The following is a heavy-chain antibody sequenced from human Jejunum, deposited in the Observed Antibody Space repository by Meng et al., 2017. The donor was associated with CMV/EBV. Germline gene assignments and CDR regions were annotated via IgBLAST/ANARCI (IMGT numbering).Heavy chain of an antibody. CDR1: DTFNTYH. CDR3: ARGFRFGGDSQPSPLVY. V-gene: IGHV1-8*01. CDR2: MNPNNGNT. D-gene: IGHD2-21*01. Sequence: DTFNTYHITWVRQASGQGLEWMGWMNPNNGNTDCAREFQGRLTLTRNTSINTLYMELTSLRSEDTAVYFCARGFRFGGDSQPSPLVYWGQGTLVTVSS. J-gene: IGHJ4*02.